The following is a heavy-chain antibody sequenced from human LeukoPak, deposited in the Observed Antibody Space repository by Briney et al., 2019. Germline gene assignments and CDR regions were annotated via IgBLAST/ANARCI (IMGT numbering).Heavy chain of an antibody. CDR3: ARDQAYYDSSGYYQGYYGMDV. V-gene: IGHV3-30*04. CDR1: GFTFSSYA. J-gene: IGHJ6*02. Sequence: GGSLRLSCAASGFTFSSYATHWVRQAPGKGLEWVAVISYDGSNKYYADSVKGRFTISRDNSKNTLYLQMNSLRAEDTAVYYCARDQAYYDSSGYYQGYYGMDVWGQGTTVTVSS. CDR2: ISYDGSNK. D-gene: IGHD3-22*01.